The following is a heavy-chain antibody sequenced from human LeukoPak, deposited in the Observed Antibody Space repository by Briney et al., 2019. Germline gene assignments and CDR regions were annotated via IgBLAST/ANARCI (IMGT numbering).Heavy chain of an antibody. D-gene: IGHD3-22*01. J-gene: IGHJ4*02. V-gene: IGHV4-34*01. CDR3: ARFRYYYDSSGLDY. Sequence: SETLSLTCAVYGGSFSGYYWSWIRQPPGKGLEWIGEINHSGSTNYNPSLKSRVTISVDTSKNQFSLKLSSVTAADTAVYYCARFRYYYDSSGLDYWAREPWSPSPQ. CDR2: INHSGST. CDR1: GGSFSGYY.